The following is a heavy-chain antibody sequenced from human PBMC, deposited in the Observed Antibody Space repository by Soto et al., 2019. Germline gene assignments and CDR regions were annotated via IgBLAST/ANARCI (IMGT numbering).Heavy chain of an antibody. CDR3: ARARLRAVYAFDI. J-gene: IGHJ3*02. CDR1: GGSVSSGAYY. Sequence: SETLSVTCTVSGGSVSSGAYYWTWIRQRPGKGLEWIGYIYYSGSTYYSPPLKSRLSISLDTSKNQFSLRLSSVTAADTAMYYCARARLRAVYAFDIWGQGTMVTVSS. CDR2: IYYSGST. V-gene: IGHV4-31*03. D-gene: IGHD5-12*01.